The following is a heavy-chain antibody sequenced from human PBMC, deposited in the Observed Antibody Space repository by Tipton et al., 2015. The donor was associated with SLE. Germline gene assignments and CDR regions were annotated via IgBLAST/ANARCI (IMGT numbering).Heavy chain of an antibody. CDR2: ISPYNGNT. CDR3: ARDFDYDYIWGSYRPYYFDY. CDR1: GYTFTTYG. D-gene: IGHD3-16*02. V-gene: IGHV1-18*01. J-gene: IGHJ4*02. Sequence: QSGPEVKKSGASVKVSCKTSGYTFTTYGISWVRQAPGQGLEWVGWISPYNGNTNYAEKFQGRVTMTTDTSTTTAYMDLRSLRSDDTAMYYCARDFDYDYIWGSYRPYYFDYWGQGTMVTVSS.